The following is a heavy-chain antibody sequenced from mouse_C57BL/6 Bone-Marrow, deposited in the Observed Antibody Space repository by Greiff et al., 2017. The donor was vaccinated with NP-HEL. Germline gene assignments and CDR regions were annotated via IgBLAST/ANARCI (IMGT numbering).Heavy chain of an antibody. CDR2: IYPRSGNT. D-gene: IGHD1-1*01. V-gene: IGHV1-81*01. J-gene: IGHJ2*01. CDR3: ARGSITTVVATTPLYYFDY. Sequence: VQLKQSGAELARPGASVKLSCKASGYTFTSYGISWVKQRTGQGLEWIGEIYPRSGNTYYNEKFKGKATLTADKSSSTAYMELRSLTSEDSAVYFCARGSITTVVATTPLYYFDYWGQGTTLTVSS. CDR1: GYTFTSYG.